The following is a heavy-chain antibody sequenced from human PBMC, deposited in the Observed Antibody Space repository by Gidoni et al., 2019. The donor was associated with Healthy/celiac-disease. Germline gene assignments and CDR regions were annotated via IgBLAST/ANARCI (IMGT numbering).Heavy chain of an antibody. CDR2: IYYSGST. Sequence: QVQLQESGPGLVKPSETLSLTCTVSGGSISSYYWSWIRQPPGKGLEWIGYIYYSGSTNYNPSLKSRVTISVDTSKNQFSLKLSSVTAADTAVYYCARGNEGLPPHYYYYYGMDVWGQGTTVTVSS. CDR3: ARGNEGLPPHYYYYYGMDV. D-gene: IGHD5-18*01. V-gene: IGHV4-59*01. CDR1: GGSISSYY. J-gene: IGHJ6*02.